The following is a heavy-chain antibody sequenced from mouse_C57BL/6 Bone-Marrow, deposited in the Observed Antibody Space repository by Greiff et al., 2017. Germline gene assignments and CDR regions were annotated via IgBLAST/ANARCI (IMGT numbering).Heavy chain of an antibody. Sequence: VQLQQSGPELVKPGASVKISCKASGYTFTDYYMNWVKQSHGKSLEWIGDINPNNGGTSYNQKFKGKATLTVDKSSSTAYMELRSLTSEDSAVYYCARWGLLLRRFDYWGQGTTLTVSS. J-gene: IGHJ2*01. CDR2: INPNNGGT. D-gene: IGHD2-3*01. V-gene: IGHV1-26*01. CDR3: ARWGLLLRRFDY. CDR1: GYTFTDYY.